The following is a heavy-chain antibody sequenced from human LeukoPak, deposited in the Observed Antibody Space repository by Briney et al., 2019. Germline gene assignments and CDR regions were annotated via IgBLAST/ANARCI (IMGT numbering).Heavy chain of an antibody. CDR1: GGSFSGYY. Sequence: EASETLSLTCAVYGGSFSGYYWSWIRQPPGKGLEWIGEINHSGSTNCNSSLKSRVTISVDTSKNQFSLKLSSVTAADTAVYYCAREAVWGSYRWPDYWGQGTLVTVSS. V-gene: IGHV4-34*01. CDR2: INHSGST. D-gene: IGHD3-16*02. J-gene: IGHJ4*02. CDR3: AREAVWGSYRWPDY.